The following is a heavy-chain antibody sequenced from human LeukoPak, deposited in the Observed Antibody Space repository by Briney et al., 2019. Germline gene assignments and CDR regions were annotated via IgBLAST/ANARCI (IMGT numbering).Heavy chain of an antibody. CDR2: IKSKTKGGTT. CDR1: GFTFTDAW. Sequence: PGGSLRLSCAASGFTFTDAWMSWVRQGPGKGLDWVGRIKSKTKGGTTDYAAPVKGRFTILRDDSKNTVYLEMSSLKTEDTAVYYCTAGTGRSDFDYWGQGIQVTVSS. D-gene: IGHD3-10*01. CDR3: TAGTGRSDFDY. J-gene: IGHJ4*02. V-gene: IGHV3-15*01.